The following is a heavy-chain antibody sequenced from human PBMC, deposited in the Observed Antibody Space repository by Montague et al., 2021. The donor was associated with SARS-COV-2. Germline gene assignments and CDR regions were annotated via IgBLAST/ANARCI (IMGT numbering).Heavy chain of an antibody. Sequence: SETLSLTCTVSGGSISSSSYYWGWLRQPPGKGLEWIGSIYYSGSTYYNPSLKSRVTISVDTSKNQFSLKLSSVTAADTAVYYCARLGRQLRVWFSGMDVWGQGTPVTVSS. CDR1: GGSISSSSYY. V-gene: IGHV4-39*07. CDR2: IYYSGST. CDR3: ARLGRQLRVWFSGMDV. D-gene: IGHD2-2*01. J-gene: IGHJ6*02.